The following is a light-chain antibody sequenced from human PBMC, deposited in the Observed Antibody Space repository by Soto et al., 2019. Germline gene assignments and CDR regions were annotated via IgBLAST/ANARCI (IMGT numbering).Light chain of an antibody. V-gene: IGKV1-5*03. Sequence: DIQMTQSPSTLSASVGDRVTITCRASQSISCSLAWYQQKPGKAPKLLIYEASNLKSGVPSRFGGSGSGTEYTLTISRLQAADSASYYCQHYNGYWTFGKGPRVELK. CDR2: EAS. J-gene: IGKJ1*01. CDR3: QHYNGYWT. CDR1: QSISCS.